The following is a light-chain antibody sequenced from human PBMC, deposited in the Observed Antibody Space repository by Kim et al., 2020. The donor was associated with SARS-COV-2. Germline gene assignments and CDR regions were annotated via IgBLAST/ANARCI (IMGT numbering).Light chain of an antibody. V-gene: IGKV1-17*01. Sequence: AARGDRVPSTCRASQGIRSDLGWYQQKPGRAPTRLIYGASTLESGVPSRFSGSGSGTEFTLTISSLQPEDFSTYYCLQHHAYPRTFGQGTKVDIK. CDR2: GAS. CDR1: QGIRSD. CDR3: LQHHAYPRT. J-gene: IGKJ1*01.